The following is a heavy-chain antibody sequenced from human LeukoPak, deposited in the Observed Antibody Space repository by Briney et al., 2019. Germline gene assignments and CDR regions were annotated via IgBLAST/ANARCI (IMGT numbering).Heavy chain of an antibody. CDR2: ISYDGSNK. CDR1: GFTFSSYA. J-gene: IGHJ4*02. Sequence: GGSLRLSCAASGFTFSSYAMHWVRQAPGKGLEWVAVISYDGSNKYSADSVKGRFTISRDNSKNTLYLQMNSLRAEDTAVYYCARGLYYDFWSGYLFDYWGQGTLVTVSS. D-gene: IGHD3-3*01. CDR3: ARGLYYDFWSGYLFDY. V-gene: IGHV3-30-3*01.